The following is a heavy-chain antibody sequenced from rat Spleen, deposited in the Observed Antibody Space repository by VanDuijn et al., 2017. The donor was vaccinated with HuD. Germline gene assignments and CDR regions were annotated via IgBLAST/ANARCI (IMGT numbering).Heavy chain of an antibody. Sequence: EVQLVESGGGLVQPGRSLKLSCAASGFTFSDYNMAWVRQAPKKGLEWVATISYDGSSTYYRDSVKGRFTISRDNTKSTLSQQMDSLRSEDTANYYCASPIYWGQGVMVTVSS. CDR3: ASPIY. V-gene: IGHV5-7*01. J-gene: IGHJ2*01. CDR2: ISYDGSST. CDR1: GFTFSDYN. D-gene: IGHD3-8*01.